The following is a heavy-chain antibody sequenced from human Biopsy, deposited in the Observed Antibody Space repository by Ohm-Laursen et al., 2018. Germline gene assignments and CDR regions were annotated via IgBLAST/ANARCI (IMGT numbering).Heavy chain of an antibody. CDR1: GLTFTTAL. V-gene: IGHV3-15*01. CDR3: TTYQY. CDR2: IKSKTDGGTI. D-gene: IGHD3-16*02. J-gene: IGHJ4*02. Sequence: LRLSCSASGLTFTTALMSWVRQAPGKGLEWVGRIKSKTDGGTIDYAASVKGRIIISRDDSKKTVYLQMNNLKTEDTGVYYCTTYQYWGQGTLVTVSS.